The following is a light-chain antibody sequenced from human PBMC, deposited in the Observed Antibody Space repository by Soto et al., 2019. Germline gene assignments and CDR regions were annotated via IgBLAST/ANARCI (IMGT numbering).Light chain of an antibody. CDR1: QSVSSSY. J-gene: IGKJ5*01. CDR2: GAS. CDR3: QQRSNWPPA. V-gene: IGKV3D-20*02. Sequence: EILMTQSPATLSVSPGERATLSCMASQSVSSSYLAWYQQKPGQAPRLLIYGASSRATGIPDRFSGSGSGTDFTLTISSLEPEDFAVYYCQQRSNWPPAFGQGTRLEI.